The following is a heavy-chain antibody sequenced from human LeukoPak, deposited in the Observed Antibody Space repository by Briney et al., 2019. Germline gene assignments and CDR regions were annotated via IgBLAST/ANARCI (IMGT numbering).Heavy chain of an antibody. CDR3: ARWGTRDSFDI. Sequence: GGSLRLSCAASGFTFSTYSMNWVRQAPGKGLEWVSSISTSSSYIYYADSVKGRFTISRDNAKDSLYLQLNSLRAEDTAVYYCARWGTRDSFDIWGQGTMVTVSS. CDR2: ISTSSSYI. CDR1: GFTFSTYS. V-gene: IGHV3-21*01. D-gene: IGHD3-16*01. J-gene: IGHJ3*02.